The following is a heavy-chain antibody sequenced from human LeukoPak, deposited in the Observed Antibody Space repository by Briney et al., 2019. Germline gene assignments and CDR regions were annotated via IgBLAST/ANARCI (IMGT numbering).Heavy chain of an antibody. Sequence: DSVKVSCKASGYTFTSYSMQWVRQASGQRLEWMGWIYAGNGNTKYSQKFQGRVTITRDTSASTAYMELSSLRSEDTAVYYCARLESITMVRGVIKHGMDVWGKGTTVTVSS. CDR2: IYAGNGNT. J-gene: IGHJ6*04. V-gene: IGHV1-3*01. D-gene: IGHD3-10*01. CDR3: ARLESITMVRGVIKHGMDV. CDR1: GYTFTSYS.